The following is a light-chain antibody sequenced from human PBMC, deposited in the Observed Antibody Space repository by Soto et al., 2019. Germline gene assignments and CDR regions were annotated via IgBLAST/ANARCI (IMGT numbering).Light chain of an antibody. Sequence: QSVLTQPPSVSAAPGQKVTISCSGSSSNIGNNYVSWYQQLPGTAPKLLIYDNNKRPSVIPDRFSGSKSGTSATLGITGLQTGDEADYYCGTWDSSLSAPVFGGGTQLTVL. J-gene: IGLJ7*01. V-gene: IGLV1-51*01. CDR2: DNN. CDR3: GTWDSSLSAPV. CDR1: SSNIGNNY.